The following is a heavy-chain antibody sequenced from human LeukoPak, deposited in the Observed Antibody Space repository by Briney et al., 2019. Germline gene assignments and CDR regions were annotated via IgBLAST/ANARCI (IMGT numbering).Heavy chain of an antibody. CDR3: ARVGSNQWLDY. CDR2: ISGGSSTI. CDR1: GFTLSSYS. J-gene: IGHJ4*02. D-gene: IGHD6-19*01. Sequence: QSGGSLRLSCAASGFTLSSYSMNWVRQAPGKGLEWVSYISGGSSTIYYADSVKGRFTVSRGNAKNSLYLLMDTLRAEDTAVYYCARVGSNQWLDYWGQGTLVTVSS. V-gene: IGHV3-48*01.